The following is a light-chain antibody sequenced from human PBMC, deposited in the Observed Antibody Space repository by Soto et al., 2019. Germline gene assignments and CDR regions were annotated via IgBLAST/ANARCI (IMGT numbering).Light chain of an antibody. CDR1: TREVGGYNL. J-gene: IGLJ1*01. CDR2: EGT. V-gene: IGLV2-23*01. CDR3: CSYASSSSYV. Sequence: QSALTQPASVSGSPGQSITISCSGTTREVGGYNLVSWYQQHTAKAPKLLIYEGTQRPSGVSSRFSGSKSGNTASLTISGLQAEDEADYYCCSYASSSSYVFGTGTKLTVL.